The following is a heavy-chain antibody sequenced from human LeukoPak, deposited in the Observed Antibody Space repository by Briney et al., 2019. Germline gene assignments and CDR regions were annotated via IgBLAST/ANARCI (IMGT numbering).Heavy chain of an antibody. J-gene: IGHJ1*01. CDR2: IYYSGST. D-gene: IGHD3-22*01. V-gene: IGHV4-59*08. CDR1: GGSIRSYY. CDR3: ASATIPYYYDSSGSDRYFQH. Sequence: SETLSLTCTVSGGSIRSYYWSWIRQPPGKGLEWIGYIYYSGSTNYNPSLKSRVTISVDTSKNQFSLKLSSVTAADTAVYYCASATIPYYYDSSGSDRYFQHWGQGTLVTVSS.